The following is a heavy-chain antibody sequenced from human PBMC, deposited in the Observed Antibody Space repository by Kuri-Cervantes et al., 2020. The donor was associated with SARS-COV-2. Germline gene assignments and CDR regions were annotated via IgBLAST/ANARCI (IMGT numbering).Heavy chain of an antibody. CDR2: ISYDGSNK. CDR3: ATEDPILSAFDY. Sequence: GESLKISCAASGFTFSSYAMHWVRQAPGKGLEWVAVISYDGSNKYYADSVKGRFTISRDNSKNTLYLQMNSLRAEDTAVYYCATEDPILSAFDYWGQGTLVTVSS. D-gene: IGHD2-21*01. V-gene: IGHV3-30-3*01. CDR1: GFTFSSYA. J-gene: IGHJ4*02.